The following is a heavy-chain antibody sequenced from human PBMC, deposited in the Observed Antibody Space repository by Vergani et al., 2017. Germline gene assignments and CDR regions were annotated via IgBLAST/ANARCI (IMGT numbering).Heavy chain of an antibody. D-gene: IGHD2-15*01. CDR3: ARDSSLPGYEGFDP. Sequence: QVQLQQWGAGLLKPSETLSLTCTVSGGSISSGGYYWSWIRQHPGKGLEWIGYIYYSGSTYYNPSLKSRVTISVDTSKNQFSLKLSSVTAADTAVYYCARDSSLPGYEGFDPWGQGTLVTVSS. CDR1: GGSISSGGYY. V-gene: IGHV4-31*03. J-gene: IGHJ5*02. CDR2: IYYSGST.